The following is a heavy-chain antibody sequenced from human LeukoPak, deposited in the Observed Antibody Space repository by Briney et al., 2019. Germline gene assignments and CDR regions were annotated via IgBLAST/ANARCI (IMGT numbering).Heavy chain of an antibody. V-gene: IGHV3-7*01. CDR3: ARILSRSSYDTMDV. CDR1: GFTFSSSW. J-gene: IGHJ6*02. CDR2: IREDGNEK. Sequence: PGGSLRLSCVVSGFTFSSSWMSWVRQAPEKGLEWVAHIREDGNEKYYVDSVRGRFTISRDNARTSVYLEMSSLRAEDTAVYYCARILSRSSYDTMDVWGQGTTVTVSS. D-gene: IGHD3-10*01.